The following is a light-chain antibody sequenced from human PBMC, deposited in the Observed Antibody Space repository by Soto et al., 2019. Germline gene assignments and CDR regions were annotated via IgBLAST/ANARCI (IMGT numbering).Light chain of an antibody. CDR2: GVS. V-gene: IGKV3-20*01. CDR1: QSVSSNY. Sequence: EVVLTQSPGTLSLSPGERATLSCRASQSVSSNYLAWYQQKPGQAPRLLIYGVSTRATGIPDRFSGSGSRTGFSLTISRLEPEDFAIYYCQQYFTSPLTFGGGTKVEIK. J-gene: IGKJ4*01. CDR3: QQYFTSPLT.